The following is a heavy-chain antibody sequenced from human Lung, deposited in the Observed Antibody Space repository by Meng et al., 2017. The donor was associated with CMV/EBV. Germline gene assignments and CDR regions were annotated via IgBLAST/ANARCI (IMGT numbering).Heavy chain of an antibody. J-gene: IGHJ6*02. D-gene: IGHD5-12*01. V-gene: IGHV3-20*04. CDR2: IQWNGGRT. Sequence: GESLKISCAVSGITFEDYGMSWVRQAPGKGLEWVSGIQWNGGRTGYADSVKGRFTISRDDAKNSVYLQMNSLRAEDTALYYCVRGGYSGPHANPYGREVWGQGTXVNLAS. CDR3: VRGGYSGPHANPYGREV. CDR1: GITFEDYG.